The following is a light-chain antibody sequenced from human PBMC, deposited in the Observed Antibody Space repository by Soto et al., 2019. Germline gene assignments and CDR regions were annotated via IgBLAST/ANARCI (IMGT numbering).Light chain of an antibody. CDR2: GAS. V-gene: IGKV3-20*01. J-gene: IGKJ5*01. CDR3: HQYGSSPHT. CDR1: QSVISTY. Sequence: STPSPSTLSSSPGEGASPPRRASQSVISTYLAWFQQKPGQAPRLLIYGASSRDTDIPDRFSGSGSGTDFTLTITRLEPEDFAVYYCHQYGSSPHTFGQGTRLEI.